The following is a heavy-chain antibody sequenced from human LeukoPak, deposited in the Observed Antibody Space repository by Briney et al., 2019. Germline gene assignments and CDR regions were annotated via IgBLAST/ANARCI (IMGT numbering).Heavy chain of an antibody. CDR3: TTDADCSGGSCYENY. D-gene: IGHD2-15*01. CDR1: GFTFSDAW. V-gene: IGHV3-15*01. J-gene: IGHJ4*02. CDR2: IKTKADSGPT. Sequence: KAGGSLRLSCAGSGFTFSDAWMTWVRQAPGKGLEWLGRIKTKADSGPTDYATPVKGIFTISRDDSKNPVYLQMNSLKSEDTGVYYCTTDADCSGGSCYENYWGQGTLVTVSS.